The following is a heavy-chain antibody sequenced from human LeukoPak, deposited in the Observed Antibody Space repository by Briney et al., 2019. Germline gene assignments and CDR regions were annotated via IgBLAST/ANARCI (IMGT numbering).Heavy chain of an antibody. D-gene: IGHD6-19*01. CDR1: GFTFSTYT. CDR3: ARVALPQWLVREFDS. Sequence: PGGSLRLSCAASGFTFSTYTMHWVRQAPGKGLEWVAVISYDGSNKYYADSVKGRFTISRDNSKNTLYLQMSSLRAEDTAVYYCARVALPQWLVREFDSWGQGTLVTVSS. V-gene: IGHV3-30*04. CDR2: ISYDGSNK. J-gene: IGHJ4*02.